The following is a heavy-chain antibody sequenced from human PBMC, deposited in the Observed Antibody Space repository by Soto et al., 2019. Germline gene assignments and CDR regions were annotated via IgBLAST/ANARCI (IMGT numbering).Heavy chain of an antibody. J-gene: IGHJ6*02. CDR2: IDPSDSYT. V-gene: IGHV5-10-1*01. Sequence: PGESLKISCKGSGYSFTSYWISWVRQMPGKGLEWMGRIDPSDSYTNYSPSFQGYVTISADKSISTAYLQWSSLKASDTAMYYCARQSSIAARPVMVWSGYYYGMDVWGQGTTVTVSS. D-gene: IGHD6-6*01. CDR1: GYSFTSYW. CDR3: ARQSSIAARPVMVWSGYYYGMDV.